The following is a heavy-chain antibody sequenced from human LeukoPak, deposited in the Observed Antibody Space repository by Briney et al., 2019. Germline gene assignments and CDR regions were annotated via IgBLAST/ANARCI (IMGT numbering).Heavy chain of an antibody. D-gene: IGHD1-26*01. Sequence: GGSLRLSCAASGFTFSSYWMSWVRQAPGKGLEWVANIKQDGSEKYYVDSVKGRFTISRDNAKNSLYLQMNSLRAEDTAIYYCAKYGPQDSGSSHFDYWGQGALVTVSS. CDR1: GFTFSSYW. CDR3: AKYGPQDSGSSHFDY. CDR2: IKQDGSEK. V-gene: IGHV3-7*03. J-gene: IGHJ4*02.